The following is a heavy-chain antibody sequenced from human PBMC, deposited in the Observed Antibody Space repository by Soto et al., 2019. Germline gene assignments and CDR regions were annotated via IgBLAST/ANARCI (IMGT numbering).Heavy chain of an antibody. J-gene: IGHJ4*02. V-gene: IGHV4-28*01. D-gene: IGHD1-26*01. CDR2: IYYSGTT. CDR3: ARREIQGPIDY. CDR1: GYSISGSNW. Sequence: QVHLQESGPGLVKPSDTLSLTCAVSGYSISGSNWWGWIRQPPGKGLEWIGYIYYSGTTYYNPSLKSRVTMSVDTSKNQFSLKLTSVTAVDTAVYYCARREIQGPIDYWGQGTLVTVSS.